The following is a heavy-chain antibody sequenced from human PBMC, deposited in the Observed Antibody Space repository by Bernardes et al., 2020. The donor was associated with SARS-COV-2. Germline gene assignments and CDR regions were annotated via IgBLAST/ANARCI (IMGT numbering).Heavy chain of an antibody. V-gene: IGHV2-70*04. CDR2: IDWDDTK. CDR3: ARPYCSSSNCYYYAFDI. CDR1: GFSLSTSGTR. Sequence: SGPTLVKPTQTLTLTCTFSGFSLSTSGTRVSWLRQPPGKAPEWLARIDWDDTKLYRTSLTSRLTISKDTSKNQVVLTMTNMDPVDTATYYCARPYCSSSNCYYYAFDIWGQGTMVTVSS. D-gene: IGHD2-2*01. J-gene: IGHJ3*02.